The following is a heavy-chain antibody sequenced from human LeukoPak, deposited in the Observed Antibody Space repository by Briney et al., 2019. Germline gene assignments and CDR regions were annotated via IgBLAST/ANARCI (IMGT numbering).Heavy chain of an antibody. CDR1: GGTFSSYA. CDR2: IIPILGIA. V-gene: IGHV1-69*04. Sequence: SVKVSCKASGGTFSSYAISWVRQAPGQGLEWMGRIIPILGIANYAQKFQGRVTITADKSTSTAYMELSSLRSEDTAVYYCARDRKDYGMEVWGQGTTVTVSS. J-gene: IGHJ6*02. CDR3: ARDRKDYGMEV.